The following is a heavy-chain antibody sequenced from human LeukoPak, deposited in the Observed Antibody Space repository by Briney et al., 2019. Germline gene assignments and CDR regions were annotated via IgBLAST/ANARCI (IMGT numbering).Heavy chain of an antibody. CDR2: ISGSGGST. J-gene: IGHJ4*02. V-gene: IGHV3-23*01. CDR1: GFTFSSYA. Sequence: GGSLRLSCAASGFTFSSYAMSWVRQAPGKGLEWVSAISGSGGSTYYADSVKGRFTISRDNSKNTLYLQMNSMRAEDTAVYYCAKGPEDTALVTIDYWGQGTLVTVSS. CDR3: AKGPEDTALVTIDY. D-gene: IGHD5-18*01.